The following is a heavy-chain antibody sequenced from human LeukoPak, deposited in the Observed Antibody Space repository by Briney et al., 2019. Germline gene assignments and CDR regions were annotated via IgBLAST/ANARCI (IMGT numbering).Heavy chain of an antibody. CDR2: IYHSGST. D-gene: IGHD3-9*01. CDR3: ARGAHYNILTAYFDY. J-gene: IGHJ4*02. Sequence: SETLSLTCAVSGGSINRGGYSWSWIRQPPGKGLEWIGYIYHSGSTCYNPSLESRVTISLDRSKNQFSLKLTSVTAADTAVYYCARGAHYNILTAYFDYWGQGTLVTVSS. V-gene: IGHV4-30-2*01. CDR1: GGSINRGGYS.